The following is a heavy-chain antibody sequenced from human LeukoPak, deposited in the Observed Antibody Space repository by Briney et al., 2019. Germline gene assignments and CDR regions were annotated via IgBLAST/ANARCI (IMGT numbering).Heavy chain of an antibody. Sequence: GGSLRLSCAASGFTFSSHWMSWVRQAPGKGLEWVANIKQDGSEKYYVDSVKGRFTISRDNAKNSLYLQMNSLRAEDTAVYYCARDFGHSSSWYYFDYWGQGTLVTVSS. J-gene: IGHJ4*02. CDR1: GFTFSSHW. CDR3: ARDFGHSSSWYYFDY. V-gene: IGHV3-7*01. CDR2: IKQDGSEK. D-gene: IGHD6-13*01.